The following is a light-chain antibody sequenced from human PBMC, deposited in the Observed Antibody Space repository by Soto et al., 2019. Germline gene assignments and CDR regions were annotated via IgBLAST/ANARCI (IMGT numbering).Light chain of an antibody. J-gene: IGKJ3*01. V-gene: IGKV2-28*01. CDR1: QSLLHSNGYNY. CDR3: RQALQAPR. CDR2: LGS. Sequence: DIVMTQSPLSLPVTPGEPASISCRSSQSLLHSNGYNYLDWYLQKPGQSPQIQIYLGSNRASGVPDRFSGSGSGTDFTLKISRVEAEDVGVYYCRQALQAPRFGPGTKVDIQ.